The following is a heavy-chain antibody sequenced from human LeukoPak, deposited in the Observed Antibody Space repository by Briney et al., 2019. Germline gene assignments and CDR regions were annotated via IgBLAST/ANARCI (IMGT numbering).Heavy chain of an antibody. V-gene: IGHV4-30-2*01. Sequence: PSQTLSLTCTVTGGSISSGDYFWSWIRQPPGKGLEWIGYIYHSGTTHYSPSLKSRVTISVDTSKNQFSLKLSSVTAADTAVYYCARDSLMETAMAFKKLDFDYWGQGTLVTVSS. CDR1: GGSISSGDYF. CDR3: ARDSLMETAMAFKKLDFDY. J-gene: IGHJ4*02. CDR2: IYHSGTT. D-gene: IGHD5-18*01.